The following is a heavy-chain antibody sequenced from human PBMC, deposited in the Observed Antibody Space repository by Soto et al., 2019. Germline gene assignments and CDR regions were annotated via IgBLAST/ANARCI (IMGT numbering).Heavy chain of an antibody. Sequence: PSETLSLTCAVYGGSFSGYYWSWIRQPPGKGLEWIGEINHSGSTNYNPSLKSRVTISVDTSKNQCSLKLSSVTAADTAVYYCARQADSSGYYFEIDYWGQGTLVTVSS. J-gene: IGHJ4*02. CDR1: GGSFSGYY. V-gene: IGHV4-34*01. D-gene: IGHD3-22*01. CDR2: INHSGST. CDR3: ARQADSSGYYFEIDY.